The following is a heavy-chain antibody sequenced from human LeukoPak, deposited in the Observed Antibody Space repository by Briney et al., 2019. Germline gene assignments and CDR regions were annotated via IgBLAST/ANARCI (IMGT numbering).Heavy chain of an antibody. CDR1: GDSISNYY. CDR3: ARLVYDSRGYYFDY. CDR2: IRYSGSA. V-gene: IGHV4-59*08. Sequence: PSETLSLTCTVSGDSISNYYWSWIRQPPGKGLEWLGYIRYSGSANNNPSLRSRVTTSIDTSKNQFFLKLSSVTAADTAVYHCARLVYDSRGYYFDYWGQGTLVIVSS. J-gene: IGHJ4*02. D-gene: IGHD3-22*01.